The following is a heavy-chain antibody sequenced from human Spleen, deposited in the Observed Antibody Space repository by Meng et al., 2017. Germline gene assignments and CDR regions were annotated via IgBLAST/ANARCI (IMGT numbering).Heavy chain of an antibody. J-gene: IGHJ4*02. CDR1: GGAFTGYY. V-gene: IGHV1-2*06. Sequence: ASVKVSCKASGGAFTGYYMHWVRQAPGQGLEWMGRIDPNSGDTNYAQKFQGRATMTTDTSISTAYMEVSSLRPDDTAVYFCATLNPPGSGWYSFDYWGQGTLVTVSS. CDR3: ATLNPPGSGWYSFDY. D-gene: IGHD6-19*01. CDR2: IDPNSGDT.